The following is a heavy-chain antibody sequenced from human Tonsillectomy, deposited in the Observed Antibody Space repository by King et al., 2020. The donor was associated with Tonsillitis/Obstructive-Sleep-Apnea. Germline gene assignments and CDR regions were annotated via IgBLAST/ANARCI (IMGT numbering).Heavy chain of an antibody. J-gene: IGHJ3*02. V-gene: IGHV4-59*01. CDR2: IYYSGST. Sequence: VQLQESGPGLVKPSETLSLTCTVSGGSISSYYWSWIRQPPGKGLEWIGYIYYSGSTNYNPSLKSRVTISVDTSKNQFSLKLSSVTAADTAVYYCARHTMAGTSHAFDIWGQGTMVTVSS. CDR1: GGSISSYY. CDR3: ARHTMAGTSHAFDI. D-gene: IGHD3-10*01.